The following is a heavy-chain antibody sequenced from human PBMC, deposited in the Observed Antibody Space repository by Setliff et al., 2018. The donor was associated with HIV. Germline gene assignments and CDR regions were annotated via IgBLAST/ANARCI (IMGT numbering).Heavy chain of an antibody. CDR3: ARLDCSSSSGFVDY. CDR1: GGSISSGGFY. D-gene: IGHD2-2*01. Sequence: SETLSLTCTVSGGSISSGGFYWSWIRQHPGKGLEWIGYIYHSGSAYYNPSLKSRVTISVDTSKNQFSLKLSSVTAADTAVYYCARLDCSSSSGFVDYWGQGTLVTVSS. CDR2: IYHSGSA. V-gene: IGHV4-31*03. J-gene: IGHJ4*02.